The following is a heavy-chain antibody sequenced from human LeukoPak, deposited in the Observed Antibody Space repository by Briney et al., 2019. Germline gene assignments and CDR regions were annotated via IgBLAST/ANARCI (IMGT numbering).Heavy chain of an antibody. CDR3: ARVNDDYYDSSGFDY. CDR2: IYHSGST. D-gene: IGHD3-22*01. V-gene: IGHV4-30-2*01. Sequence: SETLSLTCAVSGGSISSGGYSWSWIRQPPGKGLEWIGYIYHSGSTYYNPSLKNRVTISVDRSKNQFSLKLSSVTAADTAVYYCARVNDDYYDSSGFDYWGQGTLVTVSS. CDR1: GGSISSGGYS. J-gene: IGHJ4*02.